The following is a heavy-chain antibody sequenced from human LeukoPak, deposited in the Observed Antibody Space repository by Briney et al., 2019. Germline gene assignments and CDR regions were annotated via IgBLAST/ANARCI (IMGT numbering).Heavy chain of an antibody. CDR2: INERGTDS. CDR3: ATHPQTTVTMF. CDR1: GFTFSGHW. Sequence: PGGSLRLSCTASGFTFSGHWIHWVRQAPGMGLVWVSRINERGTDSMYAESVKGRFTISRDNAKNTVYLQMNSLRAEDTAVYYCATHPQTTVTMFWGQGTLVIVSS. D-gene: IGHD4-17*01. J-gene: IGHJ4*02. V-gene: IGHV3-74*03.